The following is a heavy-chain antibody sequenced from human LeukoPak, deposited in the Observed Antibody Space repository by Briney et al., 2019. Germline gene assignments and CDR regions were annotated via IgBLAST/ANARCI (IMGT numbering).Heavy chain of an antibody. CDR3: ARPRFNSSGYYYEY. D-gene: IGHD3-22*01. CDR1: GCTFTGYY. CDR2: INPNSGAT. J-gene: IGHJ4*02. Sequence: ASVKVSCKASGCTFTGYYMHWVRQAPGHGLEWMGWINPNSGATNYAQKFQARVTMTRDMSITTAYMELSSLTSDDTAVYYCARPRFNSSGYYYEYWGQGTLVTVSS. V-gene: IGHV1-2*02.